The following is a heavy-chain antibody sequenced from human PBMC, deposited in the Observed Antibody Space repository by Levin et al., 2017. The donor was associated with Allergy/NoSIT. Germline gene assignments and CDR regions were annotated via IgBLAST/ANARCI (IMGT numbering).Heavy chain of an antibody. CDR1: GSRFNNYW. CDR3: ARRNEGRENNWFDP. Sequence: GGSLRLSCKGSGSRFNNYWIAWVRQMPGKGLEWMGVIYPGDSDTRYSPSFQGRVTISVDKSISTAYLQWNGLEASDTAMYYCARRNEGRENNWFDPWGQGTLVTVSS. J-gene: IGHJ5*02. CDR2: IYPGDSDT. D-gene: IGHD2/OR15-2a*01. V-gene: IGHV5-51*01.